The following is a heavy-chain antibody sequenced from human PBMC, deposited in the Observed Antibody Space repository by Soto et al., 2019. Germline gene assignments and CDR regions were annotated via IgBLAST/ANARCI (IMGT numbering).Heavy chain of an antibody. CDR2: IHPSGDT. V-gene: IGHV1-46*01. J-gene: IGHJ1*01. CDR3: VRGYCTTTPCSGDFQH. CDR1: GYKFTTYF. D-gene: IGHD2-8*01. Sequence: GASVMVSCTASGYKFTTYFIDWVRQAPGQGLEWMGMIHPSGDTGYGQKFRGRVTMTIDTSTTTAYMELRNLTSEDTAIYFSVRGYCTTTPCSGDFQHWGQGTLVTVSS.